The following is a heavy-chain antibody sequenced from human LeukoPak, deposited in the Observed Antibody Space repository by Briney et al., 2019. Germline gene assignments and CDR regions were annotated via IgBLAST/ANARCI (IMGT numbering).Heavy chain of an antibody. CDR2: ISSSSSYI. V-gene: IGHV3-21*04. CDR3: AIVVAARQGTIDP. D-gene: IGHD6-6*01. J-gene: IGHJ5*02. CDR1: GFTFSSYS. Sequence: GGSLRLSCAASGFTFSSYSMNWVRQAPGKGLEWVSSISSSSSYIYYADSVKGRFTISRENAKNSLYLQMNSLRAEDTAVYYCAIVVAARQGTIDPWGQGTLVTISS.